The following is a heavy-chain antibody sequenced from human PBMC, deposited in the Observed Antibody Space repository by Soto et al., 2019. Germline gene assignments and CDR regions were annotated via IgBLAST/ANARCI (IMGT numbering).Heavy chain of an antibody. V-gene: IGHV1-69*13. CDR3: ARYSSPPSGYYYGMDV. CDR2: IIPIFGTA. Sequence: ASVKVSCKASGGTFSSYAISWVRQAPGQGLEWMGGIIPIFGTANYAQKFQGRVTITADESTSTAYMELSSLRSEDTAVYYCARYSSPPSGYYYGMDVWGQGTTVTGS. J-gene: IGHJ6*01. CDR1: GGTFSSYA. D-gene: IGHD6-13*01.